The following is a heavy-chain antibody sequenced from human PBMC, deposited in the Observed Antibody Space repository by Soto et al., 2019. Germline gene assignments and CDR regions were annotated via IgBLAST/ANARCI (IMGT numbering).Heavy chain of an antibody. V-gene: IGHV1-2*02. J-gene: IGHJ6*02. CDR1: GYTFTSYG. CDR3: ARQGSGSEYPQYFYYGMDV. Sequence: QVHLVQSGAEVKKPGASVKVSCKASGYTFTSYGISWVRQAPGQGLEWMGWINPNSGVANYAQNFQGRVTMTRDTSISTVYMELTKMRSEDTTIYYCARQGSGSEYPQYFYYGMDVWGQGTTAAASS. CDR2: INPNSGVA. D-gene: IGHD5-12*01.